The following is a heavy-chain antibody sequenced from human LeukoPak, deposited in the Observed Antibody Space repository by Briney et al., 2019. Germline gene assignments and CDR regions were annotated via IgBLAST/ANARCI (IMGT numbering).Heavy chain of an antibody. J-gene: IGHJ4*02. CDR2: INSDGIST. D-gene: IGHD3-10*01. CDR1: GFTFSSYW. CDR3: TRDRIEYSYGTGFDY. Sequence: GGSLRLSCAASGFTFSSYWMHWVRQAPGKGLVWVSRINSDGISTSYADSVKGRFTISRDTAKNTLYLQMNSLRAEDTVVYYCTRDRIEYSYGTGFDYWGQGTLVTVSS. V-gene: IGHV3-74*01.